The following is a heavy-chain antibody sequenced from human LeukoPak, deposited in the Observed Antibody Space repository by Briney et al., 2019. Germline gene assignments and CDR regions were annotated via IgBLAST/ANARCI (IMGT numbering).Heavy chain of an antibody. CDR1: GYTFTDSY. V-gene: IGHV1-2*02. CDR2: INPNAGDT. CDR3: TREGRVGVPFDY. Sequence: ASLKVSCKTSGYTFTDSYMHWVRQAPGQGLEWIGWINPNAGDTTYAQGFHGRVTMTRDTSISTVYMELNSLKLDDTAVYYCTREGRVGVPFDYWGQGTLVTVSS. J-gene: IGHJ4*02. D-gene: IGHD2-15*01.